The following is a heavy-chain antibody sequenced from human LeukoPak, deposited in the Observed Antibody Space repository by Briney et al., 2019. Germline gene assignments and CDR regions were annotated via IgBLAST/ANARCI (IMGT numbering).Heavy chain of an antibody. CDR1: GGSISSGSYY. CDR2: IYTSGST. D-gene: IGHD2-2*01. V-gene: IGHV4-61*02. J-gene: IGHJ6*03. CDR3: ARDRAVPAAKGAYYMDV. Sequence: PSETLSLTCTVSGGSISSGSYYWSWIRQPAGKGLEWIGRIYTSGSTNYNPSLKSRVTMSVDTSKNQFSLKLSSVTAADTAVYYCARDRAVPAAKGAYYMDVWGKGTTVTVSS.